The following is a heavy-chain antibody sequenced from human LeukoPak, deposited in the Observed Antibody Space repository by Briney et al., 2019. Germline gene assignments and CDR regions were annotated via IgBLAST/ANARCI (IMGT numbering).Heavy chain of an antibody. V-gene: IGHV4-59*12. D-gene: IGHD6-13*01. CDR1: GGSISSYY. Sequence: PSETPSLTCTVSGGSISSYYWSWIRQPPGKGLEWIGYIYYSGSTNYNPSLKSRVTILVDTSKKQFSLKLSSVTAADTAVYYCARGYPAAGFNYWGQGTLVTVSS. CDR2: IYYSGST. J-gene: IGHJ4*02. CDR3: ARGYPAAGFNY.